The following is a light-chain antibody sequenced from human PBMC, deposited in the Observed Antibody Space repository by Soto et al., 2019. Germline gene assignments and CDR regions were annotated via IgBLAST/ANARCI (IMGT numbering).Light chain of an antibody. Sequence: DIPMTQSPSTLSASIGDRVTITCRASQTISDWLAWFHQKPGNAPKLLIYPASTLEPGVPSTFSGSAFGTEFTLTISSLQPDDFATYYCQHYNSDPVTFGRGTKVESK. CDR3: QHYNSDPVT. V-gene: IGKV1-5*01. CDR1: QTISDW. CDR2: PAS. J-gene: IGKJ1*01.